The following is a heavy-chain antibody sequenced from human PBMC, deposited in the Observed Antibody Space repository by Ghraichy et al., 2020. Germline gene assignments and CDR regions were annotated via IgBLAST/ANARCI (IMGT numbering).Heavy chain of an antibody. CDR3: ASRAQRRYGSGQIQRYGMDV. CDR2: INHSGST. V-gene: IGHV4-34*01. Sequence: SETLSLTCAVYGGSFSGYYWSWIRQPPGKGLEWIGEINHSGSTNYNPSLKSRVTISVDTSKNQFSLKLSSVTAADTAVYYCASRAQRRYGSGQIQRYGMDVWGQGTTVTVSS. D-gene: IGHD3-10*01. J-gene: IGHJ6*02. CDR1: GGSFSGYY.